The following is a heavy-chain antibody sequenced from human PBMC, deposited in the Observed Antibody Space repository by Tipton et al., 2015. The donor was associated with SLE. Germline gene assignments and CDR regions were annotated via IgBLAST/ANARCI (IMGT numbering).Heavy chain of an antibody. Sequence: TLSLTCAVSGYSISSGYYWGWIRQPPGKWLEWIGSIYHSGSTNYNPSLKSRVTISVDTSKNQFSLMLSSVTAADTAVYYCARDYGDFDAFDNWRQGTMVTVSS. CDR3: ARDYGDFDAFDN. CDR2: IYHSGST. D-gene: IGHD4-17*01. V-gene: IGHV4-38-2*01. J-gene: IGHJ3*02. CDR1: GYSISSGYY.